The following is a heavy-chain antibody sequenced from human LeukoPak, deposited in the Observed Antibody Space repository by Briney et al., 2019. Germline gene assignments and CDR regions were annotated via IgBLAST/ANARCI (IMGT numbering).Heavy chain of an antibody. J-gene: IGHJ4*02. CDR3: TKGSGSSRPYYFDY. CDR1: GFTFSSYV. Sequence: PGGSLRLSCATSGFTFSSYVMSWVRQVPGKGLEWVTALSGGGDSTYYADSVKGRFTVSRDNSKSTLYLQMNSLRAEDTAVYYCTKGSGSSRPYYFDYWGQGTLVTVSS. V-gene: IGHV3-23*01. CDR2: LSGGGDST. D-gene: IGHD6-6*01.